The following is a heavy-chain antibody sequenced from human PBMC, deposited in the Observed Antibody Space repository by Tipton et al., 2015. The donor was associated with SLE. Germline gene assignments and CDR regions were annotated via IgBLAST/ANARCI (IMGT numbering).Heavy chain of an antibody. V-gene: IGHV4-59*01. CDR1: GGSINVFY. CDR2: VSYSGST. CDR3: ARLPDYFDH. J-gene: IGHJ4*02. Sequence: TLSLTCSVSGGSINVFYWSWVRQPPGKGLEWIGYVSYSGSTNYNPSLQSRVTISVDTSKNQFSLKLRSVTAADTAVHYCARLPDYFDHWGQGALVTVSS.